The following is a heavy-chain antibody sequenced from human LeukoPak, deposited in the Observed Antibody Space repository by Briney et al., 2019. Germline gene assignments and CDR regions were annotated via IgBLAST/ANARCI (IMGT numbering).Heavy chain of an antibody. CDR3: ARAGITMVRGPYYYYGMDV. D-gene: IGHD3-10*01. J-gene: IGHJ6*02. Sequence: GASVKVSCKASGYTFTSYGISWVRQAPGQGLEWMGWINPNSGGTNYAQKFQGRVTMTRDTSISTAYMELSRLRSDDTAVYYCARAGITMVRGPYYYYGMDVWGQGTTVTVSS. CDR2: INPNSGGT. CDR1: GYTFTSYG. V-gene: IGHV1-2*02.